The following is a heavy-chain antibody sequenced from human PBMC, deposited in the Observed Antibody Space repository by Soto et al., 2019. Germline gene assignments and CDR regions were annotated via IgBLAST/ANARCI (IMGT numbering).Heavy chain of an antibody. CDR2: IYWDGDK. CDR3: APRATMTIFGLIIDNGIWFDP. CDR1: GFSLSTSGAA. Sequence: QINLIESGPTLVKPTQTLTLTCTFSGFSLSTSGAAVGWVRQPPGRALEWLALIYWDGDKRYNASLGNRLTFPKDTSMNHVVLTLTNVDPADTATYDCAPRATMTIFGLIIDNGIWFDPWGQGTRVIVSS. V-gene: IGHV2-5*02. J-gene: IGHJ5*02. D-gene: IGHD3-3*01.